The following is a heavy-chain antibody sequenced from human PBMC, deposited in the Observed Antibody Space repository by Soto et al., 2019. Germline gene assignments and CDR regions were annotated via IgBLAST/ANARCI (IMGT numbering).Heavy chain of an antibody. CDR3: AKDPFVLHGGYHAPHYY. V-gene: IGHV3-23*01. J-gene: IGHJ4*01. CDR1: GFTFSSYA. Sequence: GGSLRLSCAASGFTFSSYAMSWVRQAPGKGLEWVSAISGSGGSTYYADSVKGRFTISRDNSKNTLYLQMNSLRAEDTAVYYCAKDPFVLHGGYHAPHYYSGQRPLVTVSS. D-gene: IGHD2-8*01. CDR2: ISGSGGST.